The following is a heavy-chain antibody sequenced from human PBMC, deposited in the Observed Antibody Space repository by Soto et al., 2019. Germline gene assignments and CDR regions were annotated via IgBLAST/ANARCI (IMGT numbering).Heavy chain of an antibody. CDR1: GGSFSGYY. CDR2: INHSGST. CDR3: ARGGSGPKEYSGYDREFDY. V-gene: IGHV4-34*01. D-gene: IGHD5-12*01. Sequence: TSETLSLTCAVDGGSFSGYYWSWIRKPPGKGLEWIGEINHSGSTNYNPSLKSRVTISVDTSKNQFSLKLSSVTAADTAVYYCARGGSGPKEYSGYDREFDYWGQGTLVTVSS. J-gene: IGHJ4*02.